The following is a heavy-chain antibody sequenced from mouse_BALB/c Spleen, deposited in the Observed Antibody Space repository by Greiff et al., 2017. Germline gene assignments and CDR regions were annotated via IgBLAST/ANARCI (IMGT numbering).Heavy chain of an antibody. J-gene: IGHJ4*01. CDR3: ARDGGKIAMDY. CDR1: GFSLTGYG. Sequence: QVHVKQSGPGLVAPSQSLSITCTVSGFSLTGYGVNWVRQPPGKGLEWLGMIWGDGSTDYNSALKSRLSISKDNSKSQVFLKMNSLQTDDTARYYCARDGGKIAMDYWGQGTSVTVSS. D-gene: IGHD2-1*01. CDR2: IWGDGST. V-gene: IGHV2-6-7*01.